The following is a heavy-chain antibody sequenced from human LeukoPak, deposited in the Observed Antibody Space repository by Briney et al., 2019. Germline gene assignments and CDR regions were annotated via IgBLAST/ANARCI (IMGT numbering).Heavy chain of an antibody. Sequence: PSETLSLTCTVSGYSISSGYYWGWIRQHPGNGLEWIGYISYTGSTTYNSSLKSRVTISLDTSQNQFSLKLSSVTAADTAVYYCASSRGVGATADYWGQGTLVTVSS. J-gene: IGHJ4*02. CDR1: GYSISSGYY. CDR2: ISYTGST. D-gene: IGHD1-26*01. CDR3: ASSRGVGATADY. V-gene: IGHV4-38-2*02.